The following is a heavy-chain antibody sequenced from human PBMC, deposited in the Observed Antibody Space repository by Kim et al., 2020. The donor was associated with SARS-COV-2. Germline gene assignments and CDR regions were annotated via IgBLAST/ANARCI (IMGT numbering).Heavy chain of an antibody. Sequence: VKSRITINPDTSKNQFSLQLNSVTPEDTAVYYCARARRGYSGYDSHEFDYWGQGTLVTVSS. CDR3: ARARRGYSGYDSHEFDY. V-gene: IGHV6-1*01. J-gene: IGHJ4*02. D-gene: IGHD5-12*01.